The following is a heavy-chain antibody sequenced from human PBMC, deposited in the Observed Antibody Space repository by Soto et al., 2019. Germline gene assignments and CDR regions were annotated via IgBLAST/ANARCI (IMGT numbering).Heavy chain of an antibody. D-gene: IGHD5-18*01. CDR2: ISYDGSNK. V-gene: IGHV3-30*03. CDR1: GFTFSSYG. CDR3: ASEVDTAMGGDY. Sequence: QVQLVESGGGVVQPGRSLRLSCAASGFTFSSYGMHWVRQAPGKGLEWVAVISYDGSNKYYADSVKDRFTISRDNSKNTLYLKMNGVRAEDAAVYYCASEVDTAMGGDYWGQGTLVTVSS. J-gene: IGHJ4*02.